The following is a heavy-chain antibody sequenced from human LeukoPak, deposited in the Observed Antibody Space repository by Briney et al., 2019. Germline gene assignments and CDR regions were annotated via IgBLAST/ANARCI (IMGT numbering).Heavy chain of an antibody. J-gene: IGHJ4*02. V-gene: IGHV3-72*01. CDR2: TRKKVNGYTT. Sequence: GGSPRLSCAASGFTFSDHYMDWVRQAPGKGLEWVARTRKKVNGYTTEYAASVRGRFTISRDDSKNSLYLQMNSLKTEDTAVYYCTRVSGSFDFDYWGQGTLVTVSS. CDR1: GFTFSDHY. CDR3: TRVSGSFDFDY. D-gene: IGHD1-26*01.